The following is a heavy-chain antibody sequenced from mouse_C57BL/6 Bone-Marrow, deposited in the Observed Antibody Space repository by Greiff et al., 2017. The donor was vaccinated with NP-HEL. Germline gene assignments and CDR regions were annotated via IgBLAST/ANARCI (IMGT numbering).Heavy chain of an antibody. D-gene: IGHD2-4*01. CDR1: GFNIKDDY. Sequence: EVQLQQSGAELVRPGASVKLSCTASGFNIKDDYMHWVKQRPEQGLEWIGWIDPENGDTEYASKFQGKATITADTSSNTAYLQLSSLTSEDTAVYYCTTYYDYSFAYWGQGTLVTVSA. CDR2: IDPENGDT. CDR3: TTYYDYSFAY. J-gene: IGHJ3*01. V-gene: IGHV14-4*01.